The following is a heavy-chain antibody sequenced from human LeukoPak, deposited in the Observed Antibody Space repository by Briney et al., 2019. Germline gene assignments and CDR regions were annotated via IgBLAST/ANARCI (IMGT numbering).Heavy chain of an antibody. CDR1: VYTFTIYY. Sequence: ASVTVSFKASVYTFTIYYMHWVRQAPGQGLEWMGIINPSGGSTSYAQKFQGRVTMTRDTSTSTVYMELSSLRSEDTAVYYCARDGSIAAAGDEGGYWGQGTLVTVSS. V-gene: IGHV1-46*01. J-gene: IGHJ4*02. D-gene: IGHD6-13*01. CDR3: ARDGSIAAAGDEGGY. CDR2: INPSGGST.